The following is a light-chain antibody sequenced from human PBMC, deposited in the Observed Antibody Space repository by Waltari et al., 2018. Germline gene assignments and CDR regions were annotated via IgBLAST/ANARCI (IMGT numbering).Light chain of an antibody. Sequence: DIQLTQSPSFLSASVGDSVTITCRASQGISSYLAWYQQKPGKAPKLLNYAASTLQSGVPSRFSGSGSGTEFTLTISSLQPEDFATYYCQQLKIFGPGTKVDIK. CDR1: QGISSY. V-gene: IGKV1-9*01. J-gene: IGKJ3*01. CDR2: AAS. CDR3: QQLKI.